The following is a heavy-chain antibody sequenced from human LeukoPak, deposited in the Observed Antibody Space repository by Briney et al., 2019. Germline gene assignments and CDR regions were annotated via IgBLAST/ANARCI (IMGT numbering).Heavy chain of an antibody. CDR3: ARDLSSSDYFGWFDP. D-gene: IGHD3-22*01. CDR2: IYYTGST. Sequence: SETLSLTCGVSGGSISNTNWWTWVRQPPGKGLEWIGYIYYTGSTNYNPSLKSRATISVDTSKNQFSLKLSSVTAADTAVYYCARDLSSSDYFGWFDPWGQGTLVTVSS. CDR1: GGSISNTNW. J-gene: IGHJ5*02. V-gene: IGHV4-4*02.